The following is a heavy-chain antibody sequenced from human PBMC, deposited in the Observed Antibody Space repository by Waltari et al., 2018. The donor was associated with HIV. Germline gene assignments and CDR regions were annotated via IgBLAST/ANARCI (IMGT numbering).Heavy chain of an antibody. CDR1: CGPLGSDNHY. D-gene: IGHD6-6*01. J-gene: IGHJ4*02. V-gene: IGHV4-39*01. Sequence: QLQLQESGPGLVKPSETLSLTCTVSCGPLGSDNHYWGWIRQPPGKGLEWIGNIYHSGSTHYNPSLKSRVTISVATSKNQFSLKLSSVTAADTAVYYCARHQQLVQSLYYFDLWGQGTLVSVSS. CDR3: ARHQQLVQSLYYFDL. CDR2: IYHSGST.